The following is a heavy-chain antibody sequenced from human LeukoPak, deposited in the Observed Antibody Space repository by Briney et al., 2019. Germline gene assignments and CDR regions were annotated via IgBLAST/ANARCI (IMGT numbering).Heavy chain of an antibody. V-gene: IGHV1-2*02. J-gene: IGHJ5*02. CDR3: ARERFITMVRGGIYRCLYNWFDP. CDR1: GYTFTGYY. Sequence: ASVKVSCKASGYTFTGYYMHWVRQSPGRGLEWMGWINPNSGGTNYAQKFQGRVTMTSDTSISKAYMELSRLRSDDTAVYYCARERFITMVRGGIYRCLYNWFDPWGQGTLVTVSS. D-gene: IGHD3-10*01. CDR2: INPNSGGT.